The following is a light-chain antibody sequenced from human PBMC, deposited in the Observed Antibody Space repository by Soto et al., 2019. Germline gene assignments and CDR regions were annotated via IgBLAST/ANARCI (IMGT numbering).Light chain of an antibody. CDR1: QSISSY. CDR3: QQYFSIPLIT. J-gene: IGKJ5*01. Sequence: MYHSVSAVSAKVEDRVTITCRASQSISSYLNWYQQKPGKAPKLLIYAASSLQSGVPSRFSGSGSGTDFTLTISSLQAEDVAVYYCQQYFSIPLIT. V-gene: IGKV1-39*01. CDR2: AAS.